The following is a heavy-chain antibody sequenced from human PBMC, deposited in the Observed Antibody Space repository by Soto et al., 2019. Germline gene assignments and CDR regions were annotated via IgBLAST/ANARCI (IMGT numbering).Heavy chain of an antibody. CDR2: IYYSGST. J-gene: IGHJ6*02. D-gene: IGHD2-15*01. CDR1: GGSISSSSYY. V-gene: IGHV4-39*01. CDR3: ARGWVVVAGGMDV. Sequence: PSETLSLTCTVSGGSISSSSYYWGWIRQPPGKGLEWIGSIYYSGSTYYNPSLKSRVTISVDTSKNQFSLKLSSVTAADTAVYYCARGWVVVAGGMDVWGQGTTVTSP.